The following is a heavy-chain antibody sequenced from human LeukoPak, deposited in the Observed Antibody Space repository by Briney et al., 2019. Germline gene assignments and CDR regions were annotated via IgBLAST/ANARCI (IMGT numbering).Heavy chain of an antibody. CDR1: GFTVSSNY. D-gene: IGHD3-9*01. Sequence: GGSLRLSCAASGFTVSSNYMSWVRQAPGKGLEWVSVICSGGSTYYADSVKGRFTISRDNSKNTLYLQMNSLRAEDTAVYYCARVTGLRYFENWGQGTLVTVSS. CDR2: ICSGGST. J-gene: IGHJ4*02. CDR3: ARVTGLRYFEN. V-gene: IGHV3-53*01.